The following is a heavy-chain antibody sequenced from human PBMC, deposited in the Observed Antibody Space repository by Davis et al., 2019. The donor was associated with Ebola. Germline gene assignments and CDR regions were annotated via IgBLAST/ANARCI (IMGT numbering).Heavy chain of an antibody. CDR3: ARIGKGSGTYYEYGVDV. CDR1: GFTFSDHY. J-gene: IGHJ6*04. D-gene: IGHD1-26*01. Sequence: GESLKISCATSGFTFSDHYMTWVRQAPGKGLEWLSYISSSDTTVYYADSVKGRFSISRDNAKNSLYLQMNSLRDDDTALYYCARIGKGSGTYYEYGVDVWGKGTTVTVSS. V-gene: IGHV3-11*01. CDR2: ISSSDTTV.